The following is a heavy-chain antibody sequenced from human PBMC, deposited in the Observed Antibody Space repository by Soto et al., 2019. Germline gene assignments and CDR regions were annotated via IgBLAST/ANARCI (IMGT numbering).Heavy chain of an antibody. Sequence: QVQLVESGGDLVKPGGSLRLSCVASGFSFSDYYMAWIRQAPGKGLEYVSYISNTGITTYYADSVKGRFTISRDNAKNSVYLQLNSLRDDDTAVYYCARDLHQMLYHKYYYYYMCVWGKGTTVTVAS. CDR1: GFSFSDYY. V-gene: IGHV3-11*01. CDR2: ISNTGITT. D-gene: IGHD2-2*01. CDR3: ARDLHQMLYHKYYYYYMCV. J-gene: IGHJ6*03.